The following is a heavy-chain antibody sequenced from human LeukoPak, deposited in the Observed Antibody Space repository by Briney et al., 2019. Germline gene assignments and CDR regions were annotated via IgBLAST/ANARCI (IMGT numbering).Heavy chain of an antibody. CDR3: ARDVIAVAGMGDEWFDP. D-gene: IGHD6-19*01. J-gene: IGHJ5*02. Sequence: SETLSLTCTVSGGSISSYYWSWIRQPPGKGLEWIGYIYYSGSTNYNPSLKSRVTISVDTSKNQFSLKLSSVTAADTAAYYCARDVIAVAGMGDEWFDPWGQGTLVTVSS. CDR2: IYYSGST. CDR1: GGSISSYY. V-gene: IGHV4-59*01.